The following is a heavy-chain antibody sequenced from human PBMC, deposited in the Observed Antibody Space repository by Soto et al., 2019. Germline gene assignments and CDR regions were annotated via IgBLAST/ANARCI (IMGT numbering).Heavy chain of an antibody. V-gene: IGHV4-59*08. CDR1: GGSISSYC. CDR3: ARLYGLDAFDI. Sequence: SETLSVTWTVSGGSISSYCWSWIRQPPGKGLEWIGYIYYSGSTNYNPSLKSRVTISVDTSKNQFSLKLSSVTAADTAVYYCARLYGLDAFDIWGQGTMVTVS. J-gene: IGHJ3*02. D-gene: IGHD3-16*02. CDR2: IYYSGST.